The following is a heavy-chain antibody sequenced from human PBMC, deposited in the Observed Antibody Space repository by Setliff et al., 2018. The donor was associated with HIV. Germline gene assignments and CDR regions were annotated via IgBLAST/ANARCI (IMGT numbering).Heavy chain of an antibody. CDR2: ISWNSGSI. V-gene: IGHV3-9*01. Sequence: PGGSLRLSCAASGFTFDDYAMHWVRQAPGKGLEWVSGISWNSGSIGYADSVKGRFTISRDNVKNTLYLQMSSLRAEDSAVYYCARVRYGSTGYDYWGQGTLVTVSS. CDR1: GFTFDDYA. J-gene: IGHJ4*02. D-gene: IGHD3-22*01. CDR3: ARVRYGSTGYDY.